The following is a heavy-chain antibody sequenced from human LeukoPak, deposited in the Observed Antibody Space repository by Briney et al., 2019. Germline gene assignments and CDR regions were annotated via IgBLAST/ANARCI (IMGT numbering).Heavy chain of an antibody. CDR2: SIPIFGTA. V-gene: IGHV1-69*13. CDR3: ARDNSYDRSGYYYFPFDY. CDR1: GGTFSIYT. Sequence: SVKVSCKASGGTFSIYTINWVRQAPGQGLEWMGGSIPIFGTANYAQKFQGRVTITADESTSTAYMELSSLRSEDTAVYYCARDNSYDRSGYYYFPFDYWGQGTLVTVSS. J-gene: IGHJ4*02. D-gene: IGHD3-22*01.